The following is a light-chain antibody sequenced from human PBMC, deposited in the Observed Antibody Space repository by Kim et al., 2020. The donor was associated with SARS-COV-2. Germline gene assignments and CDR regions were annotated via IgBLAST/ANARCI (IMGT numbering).Light chain of an antibody. J-gene: IGKJ2*01. V-gene: IGKV1-17*03. Sequence: SASVGDRLSITCRASQAIGNSLAWFQQKPGKVPERLIYAASSLQSGVPSRFSGSGSGTEFTLTISSLQPEDFATYYCLQHDTFPYTFGQGTKLEI. CDR2: AAS. CDR3: LQHDTFPYT. CDR1: QAIGNS.